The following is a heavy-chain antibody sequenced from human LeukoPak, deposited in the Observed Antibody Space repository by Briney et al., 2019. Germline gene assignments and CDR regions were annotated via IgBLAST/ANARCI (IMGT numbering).Heavy chain of an antibody. CDR2: IYPGDSDP. Sequence: RLEESLKISCKGSGYTFTTYWIGWVRQMPGKGLEWMGIIYPGDSDPRYSPSFQGQVTISADTSISTAYLQWSSLKASDSAMYYCVRHGLGSSWFGFDYWGQGTLVTVSS. CDR3: VRHGLGSSWFGFDY. V-gene: IGHV5-51*01. CDR1: GYTFTTYW. D-gene: IGHD6-13*01. J-gene: IGHJ4*02.